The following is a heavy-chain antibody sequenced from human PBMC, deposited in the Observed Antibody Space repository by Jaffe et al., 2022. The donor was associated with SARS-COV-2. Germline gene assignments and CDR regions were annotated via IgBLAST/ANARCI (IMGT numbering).Heavy chain of an antibody. V-gene: IGHV3-9*01. CDR3: AKGGHIVATINFDY. CDR2: ISWNSGNI. Sequence: EVQLVESGGGLVQPGRSLRLSCAASGFTFDDYAMHWVRQAPGKGLEWVSGISWNSGNIGYADSVKGRFTISRDNAKNSLYLQMNSLRAEDTALYYCAKGGHIVATINFDYWGQGTLVTVSS. J-gene: IGHJ4*02. CDR1: GFTFDDYA. D-gene: IGHD5-12*01.